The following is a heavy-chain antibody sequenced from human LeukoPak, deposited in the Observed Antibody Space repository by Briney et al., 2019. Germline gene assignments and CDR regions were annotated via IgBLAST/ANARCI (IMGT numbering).Heavy chain of an antibody. CDR2: IYYSGST. V-gene: IGHV4-30-4*01. Sequence: PSQTLSLTCTVSGGSISSGDYSWSWIRQPPGKGLEWIGYIYYSGSTYYNPSLKSRVTISVDTSKNQFSLKLSSVTAADTAVYYCARGPRVYSSSWYGGFDYWGQGTLVTVSS. D-gene: IGHD6-13*01. J-gene: IGHJ4*02. CDR1: GGSISSGDYS. CDR3: ARGPRVYSSSWYGGFDY.